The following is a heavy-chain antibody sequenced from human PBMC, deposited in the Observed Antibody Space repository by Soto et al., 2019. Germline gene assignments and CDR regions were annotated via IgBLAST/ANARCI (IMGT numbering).Heavy chain of an antibody. CDR2: INPSGCST. Sequence: VASVKLSCKAAGYTFTSYDMHWVRQAPGQGLEWMGIINPSGCSTSYAQKFQGRVTMTRDTSTSTVYMELSSLRSEDTAVYYCARDLTDTYCISPRCYYIDYWGQGTLVTVSS. V-gene: IGHV1-46*03. CDR3: ARDLTDTYCISPRCYYIDY. J-gene: IGHJ4*02. D-gene: IGHD2-2*01. CDR1: GYTFTSYD.